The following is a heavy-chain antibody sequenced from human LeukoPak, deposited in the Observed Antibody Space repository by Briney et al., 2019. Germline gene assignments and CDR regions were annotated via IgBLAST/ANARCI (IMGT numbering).Heavy chain of an antibody. V-gene: IGHV4-59*08. CDR3: ARQGELAIDY. D-gene: IGHD1-26*01. CDR1: GGSMSTYY. CDR2: IYYSGST. J-gene: IGHJ4*02. Sequence: PSETLSLTCTVSGGSMSTYYWSWIRQSPGKGLEWIGYIYYSGSTSYNPSLKSRLTISIDTSKTQFYLKLSSVTAADTAVYYCARQGELAIDYWGQGTLVTVSS.